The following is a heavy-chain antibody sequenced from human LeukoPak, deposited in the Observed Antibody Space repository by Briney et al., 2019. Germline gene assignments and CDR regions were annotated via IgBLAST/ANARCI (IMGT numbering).Heavy chain of an antibody. V-gene: IGHV1-24*01. D-gene: IGHD1-1*01. Sequence: ASVMVSCKVSGYTLTELSMHWVRQAPGKGLEWMGCFDPEDGETIYAQKFQGRVTMTEDTSTDTAYMELSSLRSEDTAVYYCATVSRGTTGNYYYGMDVWGQGTTVTVSS. CDR1: GYTLTELS. CDR3: ATVSRGTTGNYYYGMDV. J-gene: IGHJ6*02. CDR2: FDPEDGET.